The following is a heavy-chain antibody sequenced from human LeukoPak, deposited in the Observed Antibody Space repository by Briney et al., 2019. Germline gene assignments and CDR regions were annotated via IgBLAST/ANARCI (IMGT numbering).Heavy chain of an antibody. D-gene: IGHD4-17*01. Sequence: GGTLRLSCAASGFTFSSHARNWVRQAPGKGLEWGLSMGGIGNSKYYAASVKGRFTITRENSKNTIYLQVNSLRAEDTALYYCAKAEYGDYVKWFDPWGEGILVIVS. CDR3: AKAEYGDYVKWFDP. CDR1: GFTFSSHA. CDR2: MGGIGNSK. V-gene: IGHV3-23*01. J-gene: IGHJ5*02.